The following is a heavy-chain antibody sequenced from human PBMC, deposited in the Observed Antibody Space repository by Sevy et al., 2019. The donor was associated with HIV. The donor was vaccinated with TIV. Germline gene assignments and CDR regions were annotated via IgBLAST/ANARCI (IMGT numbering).Heavy chain of an antibody. J-gene: IGHJ4*02. CDR2: IWYDGSNR. D-gene: IGHD6-19*01. Sequence: GGSLRLSCTASGFSFNGYGMHWVRQAPGKGLEWVALIWYDGSNRSYLDSVKGRFTVSRDNSKNTLYLQMNSLRAEDTAMYYCAREGLAVAGIGYYFEYWGQGTLVTVSS. CDR1: GFSFNGYG. CDR3: AREGLAVAGIGYYFEY. V-gene: IGHV3-33*01.